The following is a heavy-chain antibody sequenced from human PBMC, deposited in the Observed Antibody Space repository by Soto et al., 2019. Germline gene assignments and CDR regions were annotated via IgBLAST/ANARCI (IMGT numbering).Heavy chain of an antibody. Sequence: QVQLVQSGAEVKKPGASVKVSCKVSGYTLTELSMHWVRQAPGKGLEWMGGFDPEDGETIYAQKFQGRVTXTEDXSTXXXXXXXXXXXXXXTAXYYCXXDGTGXDXFDIWGQGXXVTVXX. CDR3: XXDGTGXDXFDI. CDR1: GYTLTELS. J-gene: IGHJ3*02. D-gene: IGHD3-10*01. V-gene: IGHV1-24*01. CDR2: FDPEDGET.